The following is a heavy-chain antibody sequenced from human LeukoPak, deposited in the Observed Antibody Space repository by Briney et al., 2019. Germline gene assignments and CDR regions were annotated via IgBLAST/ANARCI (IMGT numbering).Heavy chain of an antibody. V-gene: IGHV3-23*01. Sequence: SGGSLRLSCVGSGFIFSNYALSWVRQAPGKWLEWVSGISESGTGRHYADSVKGRFTVSRDNPNNTLYLQMNSLRAEDTAVYYCAKIYDVFNYKSYSYMDVWGTGTTVTVSS. D-gene: IGHD5-24*01. CDR3: AKIYDVFNYKSYSYMDV. J-gene: IGHJ6*03. CDR1: GFIFSNYA. CDR2: ISESGTGR.